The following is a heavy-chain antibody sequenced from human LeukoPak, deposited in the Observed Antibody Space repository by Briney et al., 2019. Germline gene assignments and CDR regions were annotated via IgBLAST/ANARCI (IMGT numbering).Heavy chain of an antibody. J-gene: IGHJ4*02. CDR3: ARLPLGAFGEVLNFDS. Sequence: SETLSLTCAVYGGSFSGYYWSWIRQPPGKGLEWIGEINHSGSTNYNPSLKSRVTISIDTSKKQFSLNVKSVTAADTAVYYCARLPLGAFGEVLNFDSWGQGTPVTVSS. D-gene: IGHD3-10*01. CDR2: INHSGST. CDR1: GGSFSGYY. V-gene: IGHV4-34*01.